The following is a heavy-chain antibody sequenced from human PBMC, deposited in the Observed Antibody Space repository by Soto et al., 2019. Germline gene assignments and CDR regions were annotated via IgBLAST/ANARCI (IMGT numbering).Heavy chain of an antibody. CDR1: GGTFSSYA. CDR3: ARDVFSRGSDYYYYYGMDV. J-gene: IGHJ6*02. Sequence: SVKVSCKASGGTFSSYAISWVRQAPGQGLEWMGGIIPIFGTANYAQKFQGRVTITADESTSTAYMELSSLRSEDTAVYYCARDVFSRGSDYYYYYGMDVWGQGTTVTVSS. V-gene: IGHV1-69*13. CDR2: IIPIFGTA. D-gene: IGHD3-10*01.